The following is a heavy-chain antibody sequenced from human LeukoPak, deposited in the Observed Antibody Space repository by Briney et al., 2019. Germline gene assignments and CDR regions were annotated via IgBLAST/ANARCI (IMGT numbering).Heavy chain of an antibody. Sequence: ASVKVSCKVSGYTLTELSMHWVRQAPGKGLEWMGGFDPEDGETIYAQKFQGRVTMTEDTSTDTAYMELSSLRSEDTAVYYCATQGRNVAYYDSSGYYRSDFVYWGQGTLVTVSS. J-gene: IGHJ4*02. CDR2: FDPEDGET. CDR3: ATQGRNVAYYDSSGYYRSDFVY. CDR1: GYTLTELS. V-gene: IGHV1-24*01. D-gene: IGHD3-22*01.